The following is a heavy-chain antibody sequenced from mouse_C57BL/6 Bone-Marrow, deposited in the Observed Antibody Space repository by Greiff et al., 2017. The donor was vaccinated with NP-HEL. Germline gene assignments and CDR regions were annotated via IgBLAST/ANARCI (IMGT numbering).Heavy chain of an antibody. J-gene: IGHJ1*03. CDR1: GYTFTSYW. V-gene: IGHV1-55*01. D-gene: IGHD2-1*01. CDR2: IYPGSGSP. Sequence: QVQLQQPGAELVKPGASVKMSCKASGYTFTSYWITWVKQRPGQGLEWIGDIYPGSGSPNYNEKFKSKATLTVDTSSSTAYMQLSSLTSEDSAVYYCARDRGNYVGYFDVWGTGTTVTVSS. CDR3: ARDRGNYVGYFDV.